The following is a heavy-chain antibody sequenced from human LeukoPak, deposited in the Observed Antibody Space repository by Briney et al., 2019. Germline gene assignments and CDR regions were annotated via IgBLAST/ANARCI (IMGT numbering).Heavy chain of an antibody. V-gene: IGHV3-66*02. Sequence: PGGSLRLSCAASGFTVSSNYMSWVRQAPGKGLEWVSVIYSGGSTYYADSVKGRFTISRDNSKNTLYLQMNSLRAEDTAVYYCARPLRGQQLVVLWGSDAFDIWGQGTMVTVSS. D-gene: IGHD6-13*01. J-gene: IGHJ3*02. CDR3: ARPLRGQQLVVLWGSDAFDI. CDR1: GFTVSSNY. CDR2: IYSGGST.